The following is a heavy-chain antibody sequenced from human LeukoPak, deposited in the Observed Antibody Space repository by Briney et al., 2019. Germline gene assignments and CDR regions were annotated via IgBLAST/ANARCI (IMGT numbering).Heavy chain of an antibody. CDR3: ASPLGYCSGGSCLHFDY. Sequence: GGSLRLSCAASGLTFSSYSMNWVRQAPGKGLEWVSSISSSSSYIYYADSVKGRFTISRDNAKNSLYLQMNSLRAEDTAVYYCASPLGYCSGGSCLHFDYWGQGTLVTVSS. CDR1: GLTFSSYS. V-gene: IGHV3-21*01. D-gene: IGHD2-15*01. J-gene: IGHJ4*02. CDR2: ISSSSSYI.